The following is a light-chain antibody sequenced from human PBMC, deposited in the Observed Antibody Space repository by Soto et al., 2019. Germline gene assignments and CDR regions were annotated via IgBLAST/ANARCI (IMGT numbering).Light chain of an antibody. V-gene: IGKV1-5*03. CDR2: KAS. CDR1: QTISSW. J-gene: IGKJ1*01. Sequence: DSLLTLCPATLSVSLGQRGTFTFRASQTISSWLAWYQQKPGKDPKLLIYKASTLESAVPSRFSGSGSGTDFTLTISSLQPDEVATYYCQQYNLHRTFCEGTK. CDR3: QQYNLHRT.